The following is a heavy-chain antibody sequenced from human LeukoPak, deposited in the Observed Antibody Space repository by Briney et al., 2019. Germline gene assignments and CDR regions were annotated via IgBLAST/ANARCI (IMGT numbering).Heavy chain of an antibody. CDR2: IKRDGSEV. Sequence: HSGGPLRLSCAASGFTFTDFWMRWVRQAPGKGLEWMANIKRDGSEVYYVDSVKGRFTISRDNAKNSLYLQMNSLRAEDTAVYYCARGGGYGVDVWGQGTTVTVSS. V-gene: IGHV3-7*02. CDR3: ARGGGYGVDV. D-gene: IGHD3-16*01. J-gene: IGHJ6*02. CDR1: GFTFTDFW.